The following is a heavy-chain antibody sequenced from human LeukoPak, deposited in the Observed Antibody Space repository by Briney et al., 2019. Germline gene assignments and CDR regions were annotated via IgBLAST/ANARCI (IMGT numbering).Heavy chain of an antibody. J-gene: IGHJ4*02. D-gene: IGHD3-9*01. CDR2: ISGSGGST. CDR3: AKDSRYDILTGYYEAFDY. Sequence: QPGGSLRLSCAASGFTFSSYAMSWVRQAPGKGLEWVSAISGSGGSTYYADSVKGRFTISRDNSKNTLYLQMNSMRAEDTAVYYCAKDSRYDILTGYYEAFDYWGQGTLVTVSS. CDR1: GFTFSSYA. V-gene: IGHV3-23*01.